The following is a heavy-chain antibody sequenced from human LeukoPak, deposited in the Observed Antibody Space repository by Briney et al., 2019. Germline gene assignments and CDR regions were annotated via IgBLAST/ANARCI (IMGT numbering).Heavy chain of an antibody. CDR2: IRYDGSNK. J-gene: IGHJ5*02. D-gene: IGHD3-22*01. V-gene: IGHV3-30*02. Sequence: PGGSLRLSCAASGFTFSSYGMHWVRQAPSKGLEWVAFIRYDGSNKYYADSVKGRFTISRDNSKNTLYLQMNSLRAEDTAVYYCARDLGQYYDTSDNWFDPWGQGTLVTVSS. CDR1: GFTFSSYG. CDR3: ARDLGQYYDTSDNWFDP.